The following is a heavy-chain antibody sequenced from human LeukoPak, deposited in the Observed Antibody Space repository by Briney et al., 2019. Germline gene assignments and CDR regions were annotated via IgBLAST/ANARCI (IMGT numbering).Heavy chain of an antibody. D-gene: IGHD6-19*01. V-gene: IGHV4-4*07. Sequence: SETLSLTCAVSGGSISNYYWTWIRQPAGKGLEYIGRIYNSGSTNYNPSLKSRVTISADTSKNQFSLKVNAVTAADTALYYCARAGSGWQDAFDIWGQGTMVTVSS. CDR1: GGSISNYY. CDR3: ARAGSGWQDAFDI. J-gene: IGHJ3*02. CDR2: IYNSGST.